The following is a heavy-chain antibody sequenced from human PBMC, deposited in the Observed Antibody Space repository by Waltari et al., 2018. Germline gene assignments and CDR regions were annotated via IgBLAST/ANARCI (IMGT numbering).Heavy chain of an antibody. V-gene: IGHV1-2*06. CDR3: ARDRLSLYSPFDY. CDR1: GYTFTGYY. CDR2: INPNSGGT. J-gene: IGHJ4*02. Sequence: QVQLVQSGAEVKKPGASVKVSCKASGYTFTGYYMHWVRQAPGQGLEWMGRINPNSGGTNYAKKFQGRVTMTRDTSISTAYMELSRLRSDDTAVYYCARDRLSLYSPFDYWGQGTLVTVSS. D-gene: IGHD3-16*01.